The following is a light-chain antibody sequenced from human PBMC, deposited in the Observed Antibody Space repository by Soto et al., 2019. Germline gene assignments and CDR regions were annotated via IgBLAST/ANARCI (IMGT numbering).Light chain of an antibody. CDR2: GAS. CDR1: QSVSSN. J-gene: IGKJ5*01. CDR3: QQRSSWPS. Sequence: EIVMTQSPATLSVSPGERATLSCRASQSVSSNLAWYQQKPGQAPRLLIYGASSRATGIPDRFSGSGSGTDFTLTISSLEPEDFAVYHCQQRSSWPSFGQGTRLEIK. V-gene: IGKV3-11*01.